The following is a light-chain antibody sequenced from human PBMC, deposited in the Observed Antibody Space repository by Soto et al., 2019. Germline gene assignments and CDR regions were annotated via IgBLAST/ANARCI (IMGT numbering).Light chain of an antibody. Sequence: EIVMTQSPATLSLSPVERATLSCRASQSVSSYLAWYKQKPGQDPRLLIYDASNRATGIPARFSGSGSGTDLTLTINRLEPEDFALYYCQKYGSSPPTFGQGTTVDIK. V-gene: IGKV3-20*01. J-gene: IGKJ1*01. CDR3: QKYGSSPPT. CDR1: QSVSSY. CDR2: DAS.